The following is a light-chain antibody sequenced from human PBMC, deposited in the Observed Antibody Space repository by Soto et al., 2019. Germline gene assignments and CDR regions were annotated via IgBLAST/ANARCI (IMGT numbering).Light chain of an antibody. CDR2: GAS. CDR3: QHYQSGHPIA. V-gene: IGKV3-20*01. J-gene: IGKJ5*01. CDR1: QSGGTR. Sequence: EILLTQSAYTLSLSPGERATLSCWAAQSGGTRLAWYQHKTGQAPRLLISGASSRATGIPDRFTGSGSETSFTLTISRLEPEDFALYYCQHYQSGHPIAFGQGTRLEIK.